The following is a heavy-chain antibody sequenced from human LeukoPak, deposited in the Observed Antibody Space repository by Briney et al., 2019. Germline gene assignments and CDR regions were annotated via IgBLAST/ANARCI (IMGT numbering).Heavy chain of an antibody. Sequence: PGGSLRLSCVASGFNFRGYFMNWVRQGPGKGLEWVVSIKQDGSDKYYVDSVKGRFTVSRDNGKNSLYLEMSSLRVEDTAIYYCARVSRDDSAAWGQGTLVTVSS. CDR1: GFNFRGYF. J-gene: IGHJ5*02. CDR2: IKQDGSDK. D-gene: IGHD3-22*01. CDR3: ARVSRDDSAA. V-gene: IGHV3-7*01.